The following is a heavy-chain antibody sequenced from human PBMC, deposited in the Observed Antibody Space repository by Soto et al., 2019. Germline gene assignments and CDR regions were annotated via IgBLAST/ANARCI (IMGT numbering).Heavy chain of an antibody. CDR3: AKGNLEGLDF. D-gene: IGHD1-1*01. CDR2: IYSGGDI. CDR1: GFTVNSNY. V-gene: IGHV3-53*01. Sequence: ELQVEESGGGLIHPGGSLRLSCGASGFTVNSNYMSWVRKAPGKGLEWVSVIYSGGDIYYADSVKGRFTISRDDSKNTVYLQMNSLRADDAAIYYCAKGNLEGLDFWGQGTLVSVSS. J-gene: IGHJ4*02.